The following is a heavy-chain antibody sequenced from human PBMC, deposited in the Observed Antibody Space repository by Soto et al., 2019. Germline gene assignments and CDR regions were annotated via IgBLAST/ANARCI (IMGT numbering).Heavy chain of an antibody. V-gene: IGHV1-46*01. CDR3: ARDMETGYCTNGVCSTG. CDR1: GYSFTNYY. Sequence: ASVKVSCKASGYSFTNYYAHWVRQAPGQGLEWMGMIKPSGGFTSSAQKFQGRVTITTDASTSTVYMELSSLRSEDTAVYYCARDMETGYCTNGVCSTGWGQGTLVTVSS. D-gene: IGHD2-8*01. J-gene: IGHJ4*02. CDR2: IKPSGGFT.